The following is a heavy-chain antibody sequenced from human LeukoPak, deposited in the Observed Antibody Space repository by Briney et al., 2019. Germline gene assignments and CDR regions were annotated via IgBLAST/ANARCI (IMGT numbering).Heavy chain of an antibody. D-gene: IGHD1-26*01. J-gene: IGHJ4*02. CDR1: GFTFSSYE. V-gene: IGHV3-48*03. CDR2: ISSSGSTI. CDR3: AKDRGSWSYGGFDY. Sequence: PGGSLRLSCAASGFTFSSYEMNWVRQAPGKVLEWVSYISSSGSTIYYADSVKGRFTISRDNSKNTLYLQMNGLRIEDTALYYCAKDRGSWSYGGFDYWGQGILVTVSS.